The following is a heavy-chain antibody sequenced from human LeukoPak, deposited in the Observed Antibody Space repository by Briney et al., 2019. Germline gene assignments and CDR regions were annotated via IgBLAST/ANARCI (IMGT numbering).Heavy chain of an antibody. D-gene: IGHD1-26*01. CDR1: GYTFTGYY. V-gene: IGHV1-2*02. Sequence: ASVKVSCKASGYTFTGYYMHWVRQAPGQGLEWMGWINPNSGGTNYAQKFQGRVTMTRDTSISTAYMELSRLRSDDTAVYYCARVRALSGYYFDYWGQGTLVTVSS. J-gene: IGHJ4*02. CDR3: ARVRALSGYYFDY. CDR2: INPNSGGT.